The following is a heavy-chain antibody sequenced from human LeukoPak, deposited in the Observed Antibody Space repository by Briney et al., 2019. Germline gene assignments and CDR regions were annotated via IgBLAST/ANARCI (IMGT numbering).Heavy chain of an antibody. Sequence: ASVKVSCKASGYTFTGYYMHWVRQAPGQGLEWMGRINPNSGGTNYAQKFQGRATMTRDTSISTAYMELSRLRSDDTAVYYCARDDWGDYWYFDLWGRGTLVTVSP. D-gene: IGHD3-9*01. V-gene: IGHV1-2*06. J-gene: IGHJ2*01. CDR2: INPNSGGT. CDR1: GYTFTGYY. CDR3: ARDDWGDYWYFDL.